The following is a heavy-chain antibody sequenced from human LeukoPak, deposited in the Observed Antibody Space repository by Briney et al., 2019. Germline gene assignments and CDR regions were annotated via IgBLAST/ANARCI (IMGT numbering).Heavy chain of an antibody. J-gene: IGHJ4*02. D-gene: IGHD3-22*01. CDR1: GGPISSGSYY. CDR2: IYYSGST. CDR3: AREGVDYDSSGLIDY. Sequence: SETLSLTCTVSGGPISSGSYYWSWIRQPPGKGLEWIGYIYYSGSTNYNPSLKGRVTISVDTSKNQFSLKLNSVTAADTAVYYCAREGVDYDSSGLIDYWGQGTLVTVSS. V-gene: IGHV4-61*01.